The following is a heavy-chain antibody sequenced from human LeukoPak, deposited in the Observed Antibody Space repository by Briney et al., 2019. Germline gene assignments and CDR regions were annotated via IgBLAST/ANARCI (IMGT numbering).Heavy chain of an antibody. D-gene: IGHD6-19*01. CDR2: IYYSGST. Sequence: SETLSLTCTVSGXSIRSSSYYWGWIRQPPGKGLEWIGSIYYSGSTYYNASLKSRGTISVDTSKNQFSLKLNSVTAADTAVYFCARQVVAVAGTGYFDYWGQGALVTVSS. V-gene: IGHV4-39*01. CDR1: GXSIRSSSYY. J-gene: IGHJ4*02. CDR3: ARQVVAVAGTGYFDY.